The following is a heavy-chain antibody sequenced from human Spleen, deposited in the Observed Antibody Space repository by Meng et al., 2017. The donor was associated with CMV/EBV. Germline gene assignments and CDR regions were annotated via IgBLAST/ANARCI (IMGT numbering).Heavy chain of an antibody. V-gene: IGHV1-2*02. J-gene: IGHJ5*02. D-gene: IGHD3-3*01. CDR3: ARDRQDYDFWSGQSNWFDP. CDR2: INTNTGGT. Sequence: ASVKVSCKASGYTFIAYYMHWVRQAPGQGLEWMGWINTNTGGTNYAQKFQGRVTMTRDTSISTAYMELSRLRSDDTAVYYCARDRQDYDFWSGQSNWFDPWGQGTLVTVSS. CDR1: GYTFIAYY.